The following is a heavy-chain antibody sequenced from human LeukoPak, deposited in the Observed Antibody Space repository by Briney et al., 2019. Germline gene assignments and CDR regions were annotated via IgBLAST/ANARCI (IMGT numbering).Heavy chain of an antibody. CDR2: ISAYNGNT. J-gene: IGHJ4*02. Sequence: ASVKVSCKASGYTFTSYGISWVRQAPGQGLEWMGWISAYNGNTNYAQKLQGRVTMTTDTSTSTAYMELRSLRSDDTAVYYCARVYCSSTSCYHFDYWGQGTLVTVSS. CDR3: ARVYCSSTSCYHFDY. D-gene: IGHD2-2*01. V-gene: IGHV1-18*01. CDR1: GYTFTSYG.